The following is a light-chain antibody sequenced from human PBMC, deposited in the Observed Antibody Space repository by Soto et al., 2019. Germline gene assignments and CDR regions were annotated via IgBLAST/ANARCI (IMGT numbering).Light chain of an antibody. Sequence: DIQMTQSPTSLSASVGDRVTITCRASQGIRNYVAWYQQIPGKAPKLLIYAASTLQSGVPSRFSGSGSGTDFTLTINCLQPEDVATYYCQNYSSVPVFGPGTKVEIK. V-gene: IGKV1-27*01. CDR1: QGIRNY. J-gene: IGKJ3*01. CDR2: AAS. CDR3: QNYSSVPV.